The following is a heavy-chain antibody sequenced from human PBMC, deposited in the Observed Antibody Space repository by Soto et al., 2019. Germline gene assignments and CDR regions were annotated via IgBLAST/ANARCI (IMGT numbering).Heavy chain of an antibody. CDR1: GYTFTGYY. Sequence: ASVKVSCKASGYTFTGYYMHWVRQAPGQGLEWMGWINPNSGGTNYAQKFQGWVTMTRDTSISTAYMELSRLRSDDTAVYYCARAGFRRKVVATIFDSRGQQPPVPVSP. CDR3: ARAGFRRKVVATIFDS. CDR2: INPNSGGT. D-gene: IGHD3-22*01. J-gene: IGHJ4*02. V-gene: IGHV1-2*04.